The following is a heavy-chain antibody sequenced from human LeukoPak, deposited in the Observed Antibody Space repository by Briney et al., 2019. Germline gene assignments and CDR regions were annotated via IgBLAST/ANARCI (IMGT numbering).Heavy chain of an antibody. V-gene: IGHV3-30*18. D-gene: IGHD2-2*01. Sequence: PGRSPRLSCAASGFTFSSYGMHWVRQAPGKGLGWVAVISYDGSNKYYADSVKGRFTISRDNSKNTLYLQMNSLRAEDTAVYYCAKDFGCSSTSCYPYFDYWGQGTLVTVSS. J-gene: IGHJ4*02. CDR3: AKDFGCSSTSCYPYFDY. CDR2: ISYDGSNK. CDR1: GFTFSSYG.